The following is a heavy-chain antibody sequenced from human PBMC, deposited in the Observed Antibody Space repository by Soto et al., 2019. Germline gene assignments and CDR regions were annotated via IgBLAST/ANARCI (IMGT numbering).Heavy chain of an antibody. D-gene: IGHD6-13*01. CDR3: AMGLAAAGPLDY. J-gene: IGHJ4*02. Sequence: GSLRLSCAASGFTFSRSAMSWVRQAPGRGLEWFSTISGSGGTPYYADSVKGRFTISRDNSKNRLYLDLNSLRAEDTVVYYCAMGLAAAGPLDYWGQGTLVTVSS. CDR1: GFTFSRSA. CDR2: ISGSGGTP. V-gene: IGHV3-23*01.